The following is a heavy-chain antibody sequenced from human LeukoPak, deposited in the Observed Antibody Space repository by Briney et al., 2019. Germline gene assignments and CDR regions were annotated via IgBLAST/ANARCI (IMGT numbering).Heavy chain of an antibody. CDR3: ARRGSTNAFDI. D-gene: IGHD6-13*01. Sequence: GESLKISCKGSGYRFTSSWIGWVRQMPGKGLECMGIIYPGDSDTRYSPSFQGQVTISADKSISTAYLQWSSLKASDTAMYYCARRGSTNAFDIWGQGTMVTVSS. CDR2: IYPGDSDT. CDR1: GYRFTSSW. V-gene: IGHV5-51*01. J-gene: IGHJ3*02.